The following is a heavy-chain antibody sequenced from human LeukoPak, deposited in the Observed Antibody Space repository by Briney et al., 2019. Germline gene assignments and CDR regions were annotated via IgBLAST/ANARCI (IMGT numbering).Heavy chain of an antibody. Sequence: GGSLRLSCAASGFTFSSYWMSWVRQAPGKGLEWVANIKQDGSEEYYVDSVKGRFTISRDNAKNSLYLQMNSLRAEDTAVYYCARGDFWSGYANDYWGQGTLVTVSS. V-gene: IGHV3-7*01. CDR3: ARGDFWSGYANDY. D-gene: IGHD3-3*01. CDR2: IKQDGSEE. CDR1: GFTFSSYW. J-gene: IGHJ4*02.